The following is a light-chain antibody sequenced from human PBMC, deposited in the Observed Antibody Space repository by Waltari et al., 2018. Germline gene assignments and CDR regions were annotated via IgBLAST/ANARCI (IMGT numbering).Light chain of an antibody. Sequence: DIQMTQSPSTLSASAGDRVTITCRASPNINSWLAWYQQKPGKAPNLLIHAASSLQSGVPSRFSGGGSGTEFTLTISNLQPDDFATYYCQQYETYSGTFGQGTKVEIK. V-gene: IGKV1-5*01. J-gene: IGKJ1*01. CDR1: PNINSW. CDR2: AAS. CDR3: QQYETYSGT.